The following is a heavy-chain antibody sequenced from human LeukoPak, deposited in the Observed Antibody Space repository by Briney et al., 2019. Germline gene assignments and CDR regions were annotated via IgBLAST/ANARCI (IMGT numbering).Heavy chain of an antibody. CDR2: IKQNGSEK. D-gene: IGHD6-19*01. CDR1: GFTFSSYW. J-gene: IGHJ5*02. CDR3: ACPSGYSSGWYASWFDP. V-gene: IGHV3-7*01. Sequence: PGGSLRLSCAASGFTFSSYWMSWVRQAPGKGLEWVANIKQNGSEKYYVDSVKVRFTISRDNAKNSLYLQMNSLRAEDTAVYYCACPSGYSSGWYASWFDPWGQGTLVTVSS.